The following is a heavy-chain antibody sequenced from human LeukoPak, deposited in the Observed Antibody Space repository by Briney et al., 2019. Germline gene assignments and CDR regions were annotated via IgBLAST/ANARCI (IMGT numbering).Heavy chain of an antibody. CDR2: IYPGDSDS. CDR3: ASASQYASGSS. CDR1: GYRFTDYW. Sequence: GESLKISCKGSGYRFTDYWIAWVRQMPGKGLEWMGFIYPGDSDSRYSPSFQGQVTFSADKSISTAYLQWSSLKASDTAMYYCASASQYASGSSWGQGTLVTVSS. D-gene: IGHD3-10*01. J-gene: IGHJ5*02. V-gene: IGHV5-51*01.